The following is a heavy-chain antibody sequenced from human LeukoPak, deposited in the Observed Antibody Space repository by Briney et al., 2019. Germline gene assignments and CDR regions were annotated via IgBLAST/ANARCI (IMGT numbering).Heavy chain of an antibody. V-gene: IGHV1-69*01. CDR3: ARDTDIVVVVAARYYYYYGMDV. CDR1: GGTFSSYA. Sequence: SVTVSCKASGGTFSSYAISWVRQAPGQGLEWMGGIIPIFGTANYAQRFQGRVTITADESTSTAYMELSSLRSEDTAVYYCARDTDIVVVVAARYYYYYGMDVWGQGTTVTVSS. D-gene: IGHD2-15*01. J-gene: IGHJ6*02. CDR2: IIPIFGTA.